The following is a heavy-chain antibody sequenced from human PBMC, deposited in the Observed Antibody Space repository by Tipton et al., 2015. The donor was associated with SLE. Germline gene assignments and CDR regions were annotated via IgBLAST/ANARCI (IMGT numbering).Heavy chain of an antibody. Sequence: TLSLTCTVSGGSISSSSYYWGWIRQPPGKGLEWIGSIYYSGSTYYNPSLKSRVTISVDTSKNQFSLKLSSVTAADTAVYYCARPNSGYDPDAFDIWGQGTMVTVSS. CDR3: ARPNSGYDPDAFDI. D-gene: IGHD5-12*01. V-gene: IGHV4-39*01. CDR1: GGSISSSSYY. CDR2: IYYSGST. J-gene: IGHJ3*02.